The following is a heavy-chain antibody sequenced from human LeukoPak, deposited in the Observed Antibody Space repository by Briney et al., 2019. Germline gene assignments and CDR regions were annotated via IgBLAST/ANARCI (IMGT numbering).Heavy chain of an antibody. J-gene: IGHJ4*02. Sequence: SETLSLTCAVYGGSFSGYYWSWIRQPPGKGLEWIGEINHSGSTNYNPSLKSRVTISVDTSKHQSSLKLSSVTAADTAVYYCARARSHYVWGSYRSYFDYWGQVTLVTVSS. V-gene: IGHV4-34*01. CDR3: ARARSHYVWGSYRSYFDY. CDR2: INHSGST. D-gene: IGHD3-16*02. CDR1: GGSFSGYY.